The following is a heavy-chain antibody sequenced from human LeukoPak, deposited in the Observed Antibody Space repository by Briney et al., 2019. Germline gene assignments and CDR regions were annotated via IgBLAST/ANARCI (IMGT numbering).Heavy chain of an antibody. Sequence: ASVKVSCKASGYTFTGYYMHWVRQAPGQGLEWMGRINPNSGGTNYAQKFQGRVTMTRDTSISTAYMELSRLRSDDTAVYYCARSPRLQLGGSYYWGQGTLVTVSS. J-gene: IGHJ4*02. CDR3: ARSPRLQLGGSYY. V-gene: IGHV1-2*06. CDR1: GYTFTGYY. D-gene: IGHD5-24*01. CDR2: INPNSGGT.